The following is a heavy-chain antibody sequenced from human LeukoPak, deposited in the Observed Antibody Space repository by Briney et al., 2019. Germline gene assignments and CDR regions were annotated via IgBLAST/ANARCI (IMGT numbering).Heavy chain of an antibody. V-gene: IGHV1-3*01. CDR3: AREGCSSTSCYAGSLDI. Sequence: GASVKVSCKASGYTFTSYAMHWVRQAPGQRLEWMGWINAGNGNTKYSQKFQGRVTITRDTSASTAYMELSSLRSEDTAVYCCAREGCSSTSCYAGSLDIWGQGTMVTVSS. J-gene: IGHJ3*02. CDR1: GYTFTSYA. CDR2: INAGNGNT. D-gene: IGHD2-2*01.